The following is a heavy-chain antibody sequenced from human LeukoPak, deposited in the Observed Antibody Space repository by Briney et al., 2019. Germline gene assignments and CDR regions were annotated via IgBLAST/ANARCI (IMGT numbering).Heavy chain of an antibody. CDR2: ISSSSSYI. V-gene: IGHV3-21*01. CDR3: ARGGYSGSFDFDY. D-gene: IGHD1-26*01. Sequence: GXXLXLSCAASGFTFSSYSMNWVRQAPGKGLEWVSSISSSSSYIYYADSVKGRFTISRDNAKNSLYLQMNSLRAEDTAVYYCARGGYSGSFDFDYWGQGTLVTVSS. CDR1: GFTFSSYS. J-gene: IGHJ4*02.